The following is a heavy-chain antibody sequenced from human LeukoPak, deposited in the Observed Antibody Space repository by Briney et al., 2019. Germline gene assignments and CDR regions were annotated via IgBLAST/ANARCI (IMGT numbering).Heavy chain of an antibody. CDR3: ARELSYGSGSDYDAFDI. V-gene: IGHV3-74*01. J-gene: IGHJ3*02. CDR1: GFTVSSNY. D-gene: IGHD3-10*01. CDR2: INSDGSST. Sequence: EPGGSLRLSCAASGFTVSSNYMSWVRQAPGKGLVWVSRINSDGSSTSYADSVKGRFTISRDNAKNTLYLQMNSLRAEDTAVYYCARELSYGSGSDYDAFDIWGQGTMVTVSS.